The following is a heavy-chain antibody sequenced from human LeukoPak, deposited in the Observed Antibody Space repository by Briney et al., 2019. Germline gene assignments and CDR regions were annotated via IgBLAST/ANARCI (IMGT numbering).Heavy chain of an antibody. CDR3: ARLGGRYSGSYSD. V-gene: IGHV1-2*02. J-gene: IGHJ4*02. Sequence: GASVKVSCKASGYTFTGYYMHWVRQAPGQGLEWMGWINPNSGGTNYAQKFQGRVTMTRDTSISTAYMELSRLRSDDTAVYYCARLGGRYSGSYSDWGQGTLVTVSS. CDR1: GYTFTGYY. CDR2: INPNSGGT. D-gene: IGHD1-26*01.